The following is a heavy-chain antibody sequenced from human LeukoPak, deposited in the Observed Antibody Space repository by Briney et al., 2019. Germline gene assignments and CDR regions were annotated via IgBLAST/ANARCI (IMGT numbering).Heavy chain of an antibody. D-gene: IGHD5-18*01. CDR3: ARGGRSYDSHGKFDP. J-gene: IGHJ5*02. CDR2: IYSSGSS. V-gene: IGHV4-4*07. CDR1: GGSISSHY. Sequence: SETLSLTCTVPGGSISSHYWSWVRQPAGKGLEWIGRIYSSGSSNYNPSLKSRVTMSVDTSRKQLSLQVRSVTAADTAVYYCARGGRSYDSHGKFDPWGQGTLDTVSS.